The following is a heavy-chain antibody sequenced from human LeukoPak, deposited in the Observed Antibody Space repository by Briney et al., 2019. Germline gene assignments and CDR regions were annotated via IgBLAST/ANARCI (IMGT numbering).Heavy chain of an antibody. D-gene: IGHD6-13*01. CDR2: IWYDGSNK. J-gene: IGHJ4*02. V-gene: IGHV3-33*01. CDR3: ARDSSSWYESFDY. CDR1: GFTFSSYG. Sequence: GGSLRLSCAASGFTFSSYGMHWVRQAPGKGLEWVAVIWYDGSNKYYADSVKGRFTISRDNSKNTLYLQMNSLRAEDTAVYYCARDSSSWYESFDYWGQGTLVTVSS.